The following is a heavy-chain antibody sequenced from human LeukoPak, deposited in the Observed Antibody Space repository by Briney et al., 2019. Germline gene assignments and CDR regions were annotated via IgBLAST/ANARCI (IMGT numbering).Heavy chain of an antibody. V-gene: IGHV7-4-1*02. CDR2: INTNTGNP. D-gene: IGHD4-17*01. J-gene: IGHJ4*02. CDR3: ARVNTLDYGDLPDY. Sequence: ASVKVSCKASGYTFTSYAMNWVRQAPGQGLEWMGLINTNTGNPTYAQGFTGRFVFSLDTSVSTAYLQISSLKAEDTAVYYCARVNTLDYGDLPDYWGQGTLVTVSS. CDR1: GYTFTSYA.